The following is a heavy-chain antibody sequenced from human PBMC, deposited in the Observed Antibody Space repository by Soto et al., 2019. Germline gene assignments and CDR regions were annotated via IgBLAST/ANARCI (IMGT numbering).Heavy chain of an antibody. Sequence: ETLSLTCTVSGGSISSYYWSWIRQPPGKGLEWIGYIYYSGSTNYNPSLKSRVTISVDTSKNQFSLKLSSVTAADTAVYYCARAGYSVPQAYYYYYGMDVWGQGTTVTVSS. CDR2: IYYSGST. CDR3: ARAGYSVPQAYYYYYGMDV. D-gene: IGHD5-12*01. J-gene: IGHJ6*02. CDR1: GGSISSYY. V-gene: IGHV4-59*01.